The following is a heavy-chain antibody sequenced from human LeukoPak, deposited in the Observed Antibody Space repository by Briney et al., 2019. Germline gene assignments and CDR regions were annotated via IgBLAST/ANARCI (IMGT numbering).Heavy chain of an antibody. J-gene: IGHJ4*02. D-gene: IGHD3-10*01. CDR1: GGSISSSGYY. Sequence: SETLSLTCTVSGGSISSSGYYWGWIRQPPGKGLEWIGSIYYSGSTYYNPSLKSRVTISVDTSKNQFFLKLSSVTAADTAVYYCARETSLVRGDFDYWGQGTLVTVSS. V-gene: IGHV4-39*07. CDR3: ARETSLVRGDFDY. CDR2: IYYSGST.